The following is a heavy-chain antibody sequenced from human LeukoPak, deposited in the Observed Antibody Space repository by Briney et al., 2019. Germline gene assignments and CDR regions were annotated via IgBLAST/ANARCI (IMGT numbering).Heavy chain of an antibody. CDR2: IIPIFGTA. CDR1: GYTFTSYA. J-gene: IGHJ4*02. CDR3: ATHYGPDPWGYFDY. V-gene: IGHV1-69*13. D-gene: IGHD4-17*01. Sequence: GASVKVSCTASGYTFTSYAISWVRQAPGQGLEWMGGIIPIFGTANYAQKFQGRVTITADESTSTAYMELSSLRSEDTAVYYCATHYGPDPWGYFDYWGQGTLVTVSS.